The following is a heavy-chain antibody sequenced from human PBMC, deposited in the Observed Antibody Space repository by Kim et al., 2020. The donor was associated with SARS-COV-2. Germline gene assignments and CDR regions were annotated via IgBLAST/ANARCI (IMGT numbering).Heavy chain of an antibody. CDR2: IKQDGSEK. Sequence: GGSLRHSCAASGFSLSSYWMSWVRQAPGKGLEWVANIKQDGSEKYYVDSVKGRFTISRDNTKNSLYLQMNSLRAEDTAVYYCARDFMDVWGQGTTVTVSS. J-gene: IGHJ6*02. CDR1: GFSLSSYW. CDR3: ARDFMDV. V-gene: IGHV3-7*01.